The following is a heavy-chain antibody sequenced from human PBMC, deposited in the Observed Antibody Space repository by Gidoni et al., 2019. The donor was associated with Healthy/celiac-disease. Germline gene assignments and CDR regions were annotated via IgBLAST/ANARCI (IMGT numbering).Heavy chain of an antibody. V-gene: IGHV1-18*04. J-gene: IGHJ6*03. D-gene: IGHD2-15*01. CDR1: GYTFTSYG. Sequence: QVQLVQSGAEVKKPGASVKVSCKASGYTFTSYGISWVRQAPGQGLEWMGWISAYNGNTNYAQKLQGRVTMTTDTSTSTAYMELRSLRSDDTAVYYCARDAGWKWGYCSGGSCYSAHNYYYYMDVWGKGTTVTVSS. CDR2: ISAYNGNT. CDR3: ARDAGWKWGYCSGGSCYSAHNYYYYMDV.